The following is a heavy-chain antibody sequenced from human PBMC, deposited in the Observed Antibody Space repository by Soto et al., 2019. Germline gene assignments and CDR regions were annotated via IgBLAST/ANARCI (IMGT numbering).Heavy chain of an antibody. CDR3: AKVPAYDYVWGTYYYFDY. CDR2: ISGGGGST. D-gene: IGHD3-16*01. CDR1: GFTFSTYA. V-gene: IGHV3-23*01. J-gene: IGHJ4*02. Sequence: GGSLRLSCAASGFTFSTYAINWVRQAPGKGLEWVSAISGGGGSTYYADSVKGRFTISRDNSKNTLFLQMNSLRAEDAAVYYCAKVPAYDYVWGTYYYFDYWGQGTLVTVSS.